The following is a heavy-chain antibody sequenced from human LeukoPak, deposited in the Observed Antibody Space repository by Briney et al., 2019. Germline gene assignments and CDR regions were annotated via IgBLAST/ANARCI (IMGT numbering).Heavy chain of an antibody. CDR1: EFPFRNYA. D-gene: IGHD6-6*01. V-gene: IGHV3-23*01. Sequence: GGSLRLSCAASEFPFRNYAMSWVRQAPGKGLEWVSAITDSGGNTYHAVSVKGRFTTSRDNSKNTLFLQMYSLRVEDTAVYYCAKGSSSSRPYYFDYWGQGTLVTVSS. CDR2: ITDSGGNT. J-gene: IGHJ4*02. CDR3: AKGSSSSRPYYFDY.